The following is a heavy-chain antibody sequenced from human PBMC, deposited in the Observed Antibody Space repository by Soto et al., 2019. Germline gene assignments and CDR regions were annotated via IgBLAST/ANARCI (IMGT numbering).Heavy chain of an antibody. CDR2: MNPNSGNT. Sequence: ASVKVSCKASGYTFTSYDINWVRQATGQGLEWMGWMNPNSGNTGYAQKFQGRVTMTRNTSISTAYMELSSLRSEDTAVYYCASATNWNHDAFDIWGQGTMVTVPS. CDR3: ASATNWNHDAFDI. D-gene: IGHD1-20*01. J-gene: IGHJ3*02. V-gene: IGHV1-8*01. CDR1: GYTFTSYD.